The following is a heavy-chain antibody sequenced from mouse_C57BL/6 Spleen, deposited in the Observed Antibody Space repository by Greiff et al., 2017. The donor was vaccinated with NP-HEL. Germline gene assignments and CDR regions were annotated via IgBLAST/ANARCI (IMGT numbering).Heavy chain of an antibody. CDR1: GFNIKDYY. CDR3: ASIYGSSYAWFAY. Sequence: VQLQQSGAELVKPGASVKLSCTASGFNIKDYYMHWVKQRPEQGLEWIGRIDPEDGETKYAPKFQGKATITADTSSNTAYLQLSSLTSEDTAVYYCASIYGSSYAWFAYWGQGTLVTVSA. CDR2: IDPEDGET. V-gene: IGHV14-2*01. J-gene: IGHJ3*01. D-gene: IGHD1-1*01.